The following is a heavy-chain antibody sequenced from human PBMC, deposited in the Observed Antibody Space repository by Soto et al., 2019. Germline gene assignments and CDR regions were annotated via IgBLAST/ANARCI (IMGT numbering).Heavy chain of an antibody. CDR2: FSGGSDST. J-gene: IGHJ4*02. Sequence: PGGSLRLSCAASGFTFRLYTMNWVRQAPGKGLEWVSGFSGGSDSTYYADSVKGRFTMSRDNSKNTLYLHMNSLRVDDTAVYYCARLGGTVGWGQGTLVTVSS. D-gene: IGHD1-26*01. CDR1: GFTFRLYT. V-gene: IGHV3-23*01. CDR3: ARLGGTVG.